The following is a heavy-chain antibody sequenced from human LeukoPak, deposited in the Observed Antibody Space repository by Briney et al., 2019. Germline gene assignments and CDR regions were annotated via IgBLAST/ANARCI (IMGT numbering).Heavy chain of an antibody. CDR3: ARLGAGPTYYDFWSGYSSFYFDY. J-gene: IGHJ4*02. CDR1: GGSISSYY. D-gene: IGHD3-3*01. Sequence: PSETLSLTCSVSGGSISSYYWSWIRQPPGKGLEWMGYIYYSGTTNYNPSLKSRVTISVDTSKNQFSLKLSSVTAADTAVYYCARLGAGPTYYDFWSGYSSFYFDYWGQGTLVTVSS. V-gene: IGHV4-59*08. CDR2: IYYSGTT.